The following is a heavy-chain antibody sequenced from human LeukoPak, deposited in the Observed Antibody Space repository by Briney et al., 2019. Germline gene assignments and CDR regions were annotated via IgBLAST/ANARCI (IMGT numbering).Heavy chain of an antibody. CDR3: ARDDYYGSGTSSGRV. CDR2: INPNSGGT. CDR1: GYTFTGYY. J-gene: IGHJ6*02. D-gene: IGHD3-10*01. V-gene: IGHV1-2*02. Sequence: GASVKVSCKASGYTFTGYYMHWVRQAPGQGLEWMGWINPNSGGTNYAQKFQGRVTMTRDTSISTAYMELSRLRSDDTAVYYCARDDYYGSGTSSGRVWGQGTTVTVSS.